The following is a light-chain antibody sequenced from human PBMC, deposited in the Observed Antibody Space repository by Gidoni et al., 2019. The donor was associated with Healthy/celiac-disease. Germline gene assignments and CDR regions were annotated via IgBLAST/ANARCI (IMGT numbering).Light chain of an antibody. CDR2: GKN. J-gene: IGLJ2*01. Sequence: SSELTQDPAVSVALGQTVRITCQGDSLRSYYASWYQLKPGQAPVLVIYGKNNRPSGIPDRFSGSNSGNTASLTITGAQAEDEADYYCNSRDSSGNHREVFGGGTKLTVL. V-gene: IGLV3-19*01. CDR1: SLRSYY. CDR3: NSRDSSGNHREV.